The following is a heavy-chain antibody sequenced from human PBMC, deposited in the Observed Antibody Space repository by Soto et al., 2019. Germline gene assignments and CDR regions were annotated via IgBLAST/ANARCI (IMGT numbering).Heavy chain of an antibody. V-gene: IGHV3-23*01. CDR1: GFRFSSYS. D-gene: IGHD3-22*01. Sequence: SGGSLRLSXADSGFRFSSYSMSWVRQTPGKGLEWVAAITATGDRTYYADSVTGRFTISRDNSKKTHYLQMTSLRAEDTAMYYCATMNGYFEYWGQGTPVTVS. CDR3: ATMNGYFEY. CDR2: ITATGDRT. J-gene: IGHJ4*02.